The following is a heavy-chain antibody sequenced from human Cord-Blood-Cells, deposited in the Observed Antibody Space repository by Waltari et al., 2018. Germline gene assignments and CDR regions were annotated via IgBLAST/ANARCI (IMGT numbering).Heavy chain of an antibody. CDR1: GGTFSSYA. J-gene: IGHJ4*02. Sequence: QVQLVQSGAEVKKPGSSVKVSCKASGGTFSSYAISWVRQAPGHGLEWMGGIIPIFGTANYAQKFQGRVTITADESTSTAYMELSSLRSEDTAVYYCARDMKSSSRGSGSYYVDYWGQGTLVTVSS. V-gene: IGHV1-69*01. CDR3: ARDMKSSSRGSGSYYVDY. D-gene: IGHD1-26*01. CDR2: IIPIFGTA.